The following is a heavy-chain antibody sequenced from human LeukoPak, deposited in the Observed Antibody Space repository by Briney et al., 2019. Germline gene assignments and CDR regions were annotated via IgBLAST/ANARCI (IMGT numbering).Heavy chain of an antibody. V-gene: IGHV1-2*02. CDR3: ARGRFGELKFDY. D-gene: IGHD3-10*01. CDR1: GYTFTGYY. J-gene: IGHJ4*02. CDR2: INPNSGGT. Sequence: ASVKVSCKASGYTFTGYYMHWLRQAPGQGLEWMGWINPNSGGTNYAQKFQGRVTMTRDTSISTAFMELSRLRSDDTAVYYCARGRFGELKFDYWGQGTLVTVSS.